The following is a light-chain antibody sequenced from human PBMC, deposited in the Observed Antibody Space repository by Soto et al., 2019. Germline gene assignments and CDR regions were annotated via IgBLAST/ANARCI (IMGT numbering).Light chain of an antibody. V-gene: IGKV4-1*01. J-gene: IGKJ1*01. Sequence: DIVMTQSPDSLALSLGERATINCKSSQSVLSSSDNKNLLAWFQHKPGQPPRLLIYWASTRESGVPDRFSGSGSGTDFTLTISSLQAEDVAIYYCQHYYSPPLTFGQGTKVEIK. CDR3: QHYYSPPLT. CDR2: WAS. CDR1: QSVLSSSDNKNL.